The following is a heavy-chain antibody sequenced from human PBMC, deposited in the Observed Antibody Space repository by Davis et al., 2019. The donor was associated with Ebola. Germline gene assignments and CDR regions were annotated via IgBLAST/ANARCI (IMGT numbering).Heavy chain of an antibody. CDR3: AKRSGPFDY. V-gene: IGHV3-30-3*02. Sequence: GGSLRLSCAASGFTFSNYAMNWVRQAPGKGLEWVAVISYDGSNEYYADSVKGRFTISRDNSKNTLYLQMNSLRAEDTAVYYCAKRSGPFDYWGQGTLVTVSS. CDR2: ISYDGSNE. CDR1: GFTFSNYA. J-gene: IGHJ4*02. D-gene: IGHD3-10*01.